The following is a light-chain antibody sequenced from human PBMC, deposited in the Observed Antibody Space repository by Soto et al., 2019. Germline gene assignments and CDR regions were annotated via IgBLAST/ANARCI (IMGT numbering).Light chain of an antibody. J-gene: IGLJ1*01. CDR1: SSDVGGYNY. Sequence: QSALTQPRSVSGSPGQSLTISCTGTSSDVGGYNYVSWYQQHPGKAPRVMIYDVTKRPSGVPDRFSGSKSGNTASLTISGLQGEDEADYYCCSYAGSSLYVFGTGTKLTVL. CDR2: DVT. V-gene: IGLV2-11*01. CDR3: CSYAGSSLYV.